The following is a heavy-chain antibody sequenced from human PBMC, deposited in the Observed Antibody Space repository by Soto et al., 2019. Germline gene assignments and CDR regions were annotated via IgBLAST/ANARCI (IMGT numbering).Heavy chain of an antibody. CDR2: IDVGSSNT. Sequence: GSSVKVSCQASGFSFTSSAVQWVRQARGRRLEWIGWIDVGSSNTNYAQKFQERVTITTDMSTSTAYMKLISLRSKDTAVYYCAATGYGNGMDVWGQGTTVTVSS. V-gene: IGHV1-58*01. D-gene: IGHD5-12*01. CDR3: AATGYGNGMDV. CDR1: GFSFTSSA. J-gene: IGHJ6*02.